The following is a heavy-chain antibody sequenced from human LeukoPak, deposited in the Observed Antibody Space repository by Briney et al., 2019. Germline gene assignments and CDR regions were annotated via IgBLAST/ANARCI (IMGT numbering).Heavy chain of an antibody. V-gene: IGHV3-11*04. CDR3: ATESGWLFDY. CDR1: GFTFSDRY. CDR2: ISPNGQNI. J-gene: IGHJ4*02. D-gene: IGHD5-12*01. Sequence: GGSLRLSCAAAGFTFSDRYMSWIRQAPGKGMEWVAYISPNGQNIHYADSVKGRSTISRDNAKNSLFLQVNSLRAEDTAVYYCATESGWLFDYWGQGTLVTVSS.